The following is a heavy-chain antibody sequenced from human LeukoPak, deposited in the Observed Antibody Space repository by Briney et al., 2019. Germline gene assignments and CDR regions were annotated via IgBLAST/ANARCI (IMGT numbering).Heavy chain of an antibody. Sequence: ASVKASCKASGYSFTNNAVSWVRQAPGQGLEWMGWINPLNGHTDYAQKFQGRVTMTRDTNTGTLYMELRRLRSDDTAVYYCARDLKMGYSSGRYSWGTGSSNDYWGQGTLVTVSS. V-gene: IGHV1-18*04. D-gene: IGHD6-19*01. CDR2: INPLNGHT. CDR3: ARDLKMGYSSGRYSWGTGSSNDY. J-gene: IGHJ4*02. CDR1: GYSFTNNA.